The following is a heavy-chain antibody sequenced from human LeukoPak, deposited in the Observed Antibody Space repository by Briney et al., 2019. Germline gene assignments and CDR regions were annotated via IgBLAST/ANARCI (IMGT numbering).Heavy chain of an antibody. CDR1: GFTFSNYP. J-gene: IGHJ2*01. CDR2: ISSNGIT. Sequence: PGGSLRLSCAASGFTFSNYPMQWVRQAPGKGLEYVSAISSNGITYYADSVKGRFTISRDNSKNTLYLQMGSLRAEDMAVYYCARARPSQWYFDLWGRGTLATVSS. CDR3: ARARPSQWYFDL. V-gene: IGHV3-64*02.